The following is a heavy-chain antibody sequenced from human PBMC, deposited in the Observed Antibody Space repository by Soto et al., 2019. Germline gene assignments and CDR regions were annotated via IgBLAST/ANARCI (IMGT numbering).Heavy chain of an antibody. J-gene: IGHJ4*02. V-gene: IGHV2-5*02. CDR3: AHRPYDYIWGRYRPYYFAY. CDR1: GFSLSTSGVG. CDR2: IYWDDDK. D-gene: IGHD3-16*02. Sequence: QITLKESGPTLVKPTQTLTLTCTFSGFSLSTSGVGVGWIRQPPGKALEWLALIYWDDDKRYSPSLKSRLTITQDNSKHQVVLTMTNMDPVDTATYYCAHRPYDYIWGRYRPYYFAYWGQGTLVTVSS.